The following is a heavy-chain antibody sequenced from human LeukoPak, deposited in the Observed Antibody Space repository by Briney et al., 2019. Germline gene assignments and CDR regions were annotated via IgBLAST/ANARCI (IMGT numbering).Heavy chain of an antibody. Sequence: SETLSLTCAVYGGSFSGYYWSWIRQPPGKGLEWIGEINHSGSTNYNPSLKSRVTISVDTSKNQFSLKLSSVTAADTAVYYCAKAIFLGLLLARYYFDYWGQGTLVTVSS. CDR1: GGSFSGYY. CDR3: AKAIFLGLLLARYYFDY. D-gene: IGHD3-3*01. CDR2: INHSGST. J-gene: IGHJ4*02. V-gene: IGHV4-34*01.